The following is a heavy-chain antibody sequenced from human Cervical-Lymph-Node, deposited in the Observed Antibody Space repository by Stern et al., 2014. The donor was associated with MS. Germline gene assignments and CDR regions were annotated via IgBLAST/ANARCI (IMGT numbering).Heavy chain of an antibody. V-gene: IGHV3-74*01. J-gene: IGHJ5*02. CDR1: GFTFSSYW. CDR2: INSDGSST. D-gene: IGHD6-13*01. Sequence: EVQLVESGGGLVQPGGSLRLSCAASGFTFSSYWMHWVRQAPGKGLVWVSRINSDGSSTSYADSVTGRFTISRDNAKNTLYLQMNSLRAEDTAVYYCARDNNLSIAAALGPWGQGTLVTVSS. CDR3: ARDNNLSIAAALGP.